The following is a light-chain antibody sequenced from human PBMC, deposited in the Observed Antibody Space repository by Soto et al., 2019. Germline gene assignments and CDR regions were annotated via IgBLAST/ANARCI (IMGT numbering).Light chain of an antibody. CDR3: SSYTSSRTYV. CDR1: SSDVGGYNY. Sequence: QSVLTQPASVSGSPGQSLTVSCTGTSSDVGGYNYVSWYQQRPGKAPKLMIYEVSNRPSGVSDRFSGSKSGNTASLTISGLKAEDEAAYYCSSYTSSRTYVFGTGTKVTVL. CDR2: EVS. V-gene: IGLV2-14*01. J-gene: IGLJ1*01.